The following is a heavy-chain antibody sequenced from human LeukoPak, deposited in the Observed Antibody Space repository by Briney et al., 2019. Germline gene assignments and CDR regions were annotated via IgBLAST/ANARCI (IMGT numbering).Heavy chain of an antibody. J-gene: IGHJ4*02. CDR2: IYPGDSDT. D-gene: IGHD3-10*01. Sequence: GESLKISCKGSGYSFANYWIVWVRQMPGKGLEWMGIIYPGDSDTRYSPSFQGQVTISADKSISTAYLQWSSLKASDSAMYYCARTLVSENYYGSGSYRYWGQGTLVTVSS. CDR3: ARTLVSENYYGSGSYRY. V-gene: IGHV5-51*01. CDR1: GYSFANYW.